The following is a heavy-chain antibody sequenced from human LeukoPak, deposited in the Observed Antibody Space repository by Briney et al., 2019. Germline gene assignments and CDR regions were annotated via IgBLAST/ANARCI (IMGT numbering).Heavy chain of an antibody. J-gene: IGHJ4*02. D-gene: IGHD3-22*01. Sequence: SETLSLTCTVSGGSISSYYWSWLRQPPGKGLEWIGYIYYSGSTNYNPSLKSRATISVDTPKNQFSLRLSSMTAADTAVYYCARASLDYDSSGYYYFDYWGQGTLVTVSS. CDR2: IYYSGST. V-gene: IGHV4-59*01. CDR3: ARASLDYDSSGYYYFDY. CDR1: GGSISSYY.